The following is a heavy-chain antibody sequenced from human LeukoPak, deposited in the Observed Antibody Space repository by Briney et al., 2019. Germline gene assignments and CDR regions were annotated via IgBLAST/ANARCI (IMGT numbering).Heavy chain of an antibody. J-gene: IGHJ6*03. Sequence: SPSETLSLTCTVSGGSLTSYYWTWIRQPPAKGLEWVGYIYYSGNTNYNPSLKSRVTISLDTSKNQFSLKLSAVTAADTALYYCARTPGGTYYNYMDVWGKGTTVTVSS. CDR2: IYYSGNT. V-gene: IGHV4-59*01. CDR3: ARTPGGTYYNYMDV. CDR1: GGSLTSYY. D-gene: IGHD1-1*01.